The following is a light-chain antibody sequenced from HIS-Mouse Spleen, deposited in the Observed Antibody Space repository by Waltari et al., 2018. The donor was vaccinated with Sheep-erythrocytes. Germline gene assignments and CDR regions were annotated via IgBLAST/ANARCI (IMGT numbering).Light chain of an antibody. V-gene: IGLV2-8*01. CDR1: SSDVGGYNY. Sequence: QSALTQPPSASGSPGQSVTISCTGTSSDVGGYNYVSWYQQHPGNAPKLMIYEVSKRPSGGPDRFSGSKSGNTASLTVSGLQAEDEADYYCSSYAGSNNYVFGTGTKVTVL. J-gene: IGLJ1*01. CDR3: SSYAGSNNYV. CDR2: EVS.